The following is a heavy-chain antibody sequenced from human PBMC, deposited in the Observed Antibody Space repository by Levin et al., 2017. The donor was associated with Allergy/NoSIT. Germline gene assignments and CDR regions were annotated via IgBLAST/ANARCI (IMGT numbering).Heavy chain of an antibody. D-gene: IGHD6-6*01. CDR3: ARRPKLPSSSIADPGYFDY. V-gene: IGHV4-39*01. J-gene: IGHJ4*02. CDR2: IYYSGST. Sequence: SETLSLTCTVSGGSISSSSYYWGWIRQPPGKGLEWIGSIYYSGSTYYNPSLKSRVTISVDTSKNQFSLKLSSVTAADTAVYYCARRPKLPSSSIADPGYFDYWGQGTLVTVSS. CDR1: GGSISSSSYY.